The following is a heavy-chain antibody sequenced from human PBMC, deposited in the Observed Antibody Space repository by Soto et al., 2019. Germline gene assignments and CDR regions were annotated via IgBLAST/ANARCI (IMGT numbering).Heavy chain of an antibody. D-gene: IGHD3-3*01. Sequence: GGSLRLSCAASGFSVSSNYMSWIRQAPEKGLEWVSVVYRSGDTNYADSVKGRFTISIDTSKNTLYLHMNGLRADDTAVYYCAREAVFGLTMHYYHYMDVWGKGTTVTVSS. J-gene: IGHJ6*03. CDR3: AREAVFGLTMHYYHYMDV. CDR2: VYRSGDT. CDR1: GFSVSSNY. V-gene: IGHV3-66*01.